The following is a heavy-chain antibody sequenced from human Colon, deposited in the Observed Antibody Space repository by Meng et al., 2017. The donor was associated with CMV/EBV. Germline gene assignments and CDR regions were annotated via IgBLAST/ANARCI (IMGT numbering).Heavy chain of an antibody. D-gene: IGHD1-26*01. J-gene: IGHJ4*02. CDR2: INSDGTSA. CDR3: ARGYSGTYRADY. Sequence: AASGFTFSSYWMHWVRQVPGKGLVWVSRINSDGTSASYADSVQGRFTISRDNAKSTLYLQMNSLRAEDTAVYYCARGYSGTYRADYWGQGTLVTVSS. V-gene: IGHV3-74*01. CDR1: GFTFSSYW.